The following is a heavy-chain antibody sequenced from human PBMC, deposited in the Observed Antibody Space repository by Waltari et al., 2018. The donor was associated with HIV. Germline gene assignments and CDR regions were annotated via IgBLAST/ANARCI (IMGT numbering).Heavy chain of an antibody. Sequence: QVQLVQSGAEMKMPGASVRVSCKASGYSFIAYYVNWVRQAPGQGLQWMGRINPKSGVTNYPQKFQGRVSMTRDTSISTAYLEVTTLRSDDTAVYYCARGFFQNDLRGLFDLWGRGTLVTVSS. CDR1: GYSFIAYY. V-gene: IGHV1-2*06. CDR3: ARGFFQNDLRGLFDL. J-gene: IGHJ2*01. D-gene: IGHD3-16*01. CDR2: INPKSGVT.